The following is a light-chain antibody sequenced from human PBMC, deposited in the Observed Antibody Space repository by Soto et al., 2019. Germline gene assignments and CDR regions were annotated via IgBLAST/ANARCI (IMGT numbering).Light chain of an antibody. CDR1: SRDVGGYNY. Sequence: QSALTQPRSVSGSPGQSVTISCTGTSRDVGGYNYVSWYQQHPGKAPKLMIYDVSKRPSGVPDRFSGSKSGNTASLTISGLQAEDEADYYCCSYAGGYVFGTGTKLNVL. J-gene: IGLJ1*01. CDR2: DVS. CDR3: CSYAGGYV. V-gene: IGLV2-11*01.